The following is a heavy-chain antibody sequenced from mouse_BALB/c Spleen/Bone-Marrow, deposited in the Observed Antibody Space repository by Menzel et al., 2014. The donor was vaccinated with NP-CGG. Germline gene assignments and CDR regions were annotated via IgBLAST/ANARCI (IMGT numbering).Heavy chain of an antibody. CDR1: GYTFTSYR. V-gene: IGHV1-4*01. CDR3: TRSYYDGSSFAY. D-gene: IGHD1-1*01. Sequence: VQGVESGAELAKPGASVKMSCKASGYTFTSYRMHWVKQRPGQGLEWIGYINPSTGYTEYNQKFKDKATLTADKFSSTAYMQQSSLTSEDSAVYYCTRSYYDGSSFAYWGQGTLVTGSA. J-gene: IGHJ3*01. CDR2: INPSTGYT.